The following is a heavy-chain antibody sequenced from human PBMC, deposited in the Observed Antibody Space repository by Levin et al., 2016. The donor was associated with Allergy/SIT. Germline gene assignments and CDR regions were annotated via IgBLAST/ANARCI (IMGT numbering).Heavy chain of an antibody. CDR1: GDSVSGDKW. CDR3: TRNGLWSLKD. J-gene: IGHJ4*02. V-gene: IGHV4/OR15-8*02. Sequence: SETLSLTCDVSGDSVSGDKWWSWVRQAPGKGLEWIGEIHHGSPTYNPSLQSRVTISTDKSKNQLSLQLRSVTAADTAVYYCTRNGLWSLKDWGQGILVTVSS. D-gene: IGHD3-3*01. CDR2: IHHGSP.